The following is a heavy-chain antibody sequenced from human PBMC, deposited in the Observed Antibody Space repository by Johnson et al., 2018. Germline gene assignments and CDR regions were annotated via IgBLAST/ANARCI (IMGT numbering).Heavy chain of an antibody. CDR1: GFTFSSYG. CDR3: ARSHTNYDILTGYYYDGMDV. J-gene: IGHJ6*02. CDR2: ISYDGSNK. D-gene: IGHD3-9*01. Sequence: QVQLVQSGGGVVQPGRSLRLSCAASGFTFSSYGMHWVRQAPGKGLEWVAVISYDGSNKYYADSVKGRFTISRDNSKNTLYLQMNSLRAEATAVYYCARSHTNYDILTGYYYDGMDVWGQGTTVTVSS. V-gene: IGHV3-30*03.